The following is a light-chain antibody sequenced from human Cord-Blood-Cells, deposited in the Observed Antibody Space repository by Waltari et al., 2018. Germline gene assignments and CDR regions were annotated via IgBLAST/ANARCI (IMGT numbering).Light chain of an antibody. Sequence: IVMTQSPLSLPVTPGEPASISCRSSQSLLHSNGYNYLDWYLQKPGQSPQLLIYLGSNRASGVPDRFSGSGSGTDFTLKSSRVEAEDVGVYYCMQALQTIFTFGPGTKVDIK. CDR2: LGS. CDR1: QSLLHSNGYNY. CDR3: MQALQTIFT. V-gene: IGKV2-28*01. J-gene: IGKJ3*01.